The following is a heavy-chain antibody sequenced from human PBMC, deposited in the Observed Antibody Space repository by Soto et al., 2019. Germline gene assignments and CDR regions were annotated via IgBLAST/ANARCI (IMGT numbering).Heavy chain of an antibody. CDR2: ISGYNGDT. J-gene: IGHJ6*02. D-gene: IGHD3-3*01. CDR1: GYPFTRYS. CDR3: ARASLTILGASYGMDV. Sequence: GASVKVSCKASGYPFTRYSIRWVRQAPGQGLEWMGWISGYNGDTEYSKNFQGRLTMTIDTSTTTASMELRSLRSDDTAVYYCARASLTILGASYGMDVWGQGTSVTVSS. V-gene: IGHV1-18*04.